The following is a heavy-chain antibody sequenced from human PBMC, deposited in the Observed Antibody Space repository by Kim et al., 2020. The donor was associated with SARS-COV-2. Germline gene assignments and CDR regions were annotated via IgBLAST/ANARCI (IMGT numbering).Heavy chain of an antibody. CDR2: ISSSATLI. CDR3: AKDRGYLFDY. V-gene: IGHV3-48*02. D-gene: IGHD5-12*01. CDR1: GFTFSRYS. Sequence: GGSLRLSCVASGFTFSRYSMHWVRQAPGKGLEWVSSISSSATLIFYADSVRGRFTISRDNARNSLYLQMNSLRDEDTAVYYCAKDRGYLFDYWGQGTLVT. J-gene: IGHJ4*02.